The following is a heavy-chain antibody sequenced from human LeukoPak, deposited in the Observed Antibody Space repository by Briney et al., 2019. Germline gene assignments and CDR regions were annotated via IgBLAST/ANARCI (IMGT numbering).Heavy chain of an antibody. CDR3: ARGSSGSKFDF. V-gene: IGHV3-11*06. CDR1: GFTFSDSY. D-gene: IGHD1-26*01. CDR2: IGSSGSST. J-gene: IGHJ4*02. Sequence: GGSLRLSCAVSGFTFSDSYMNWIRQAPGKGLEWLSYIGSSGSSTNHADSVKGRFTISRDDAKNSLYLQMNSLRDEDTAVYYCARGSSGSKFDFWGQGTLVTVSS.